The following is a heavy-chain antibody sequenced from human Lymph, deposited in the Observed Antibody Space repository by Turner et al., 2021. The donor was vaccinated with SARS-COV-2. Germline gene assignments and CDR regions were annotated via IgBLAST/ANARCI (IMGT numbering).Heavy chain of an antibody. J-gene: IGHJ6*02. CDR1: GSTLTELS. V-gene: IGHV1-24*01. D-gene: IGHD6-19*01. Sequence: FHLVKSGAEVKRPGPPVKVSSRVSGSTLTELSMHWVRQAPGKGLEWMGGFDPEDGKTIYAQKFQGRVTMTEDTSTDTAYMELSSLRSEDTAVYYCATDRSSGWPHYYYYTMDVWGQGTTVTVSS. CDR2: FDPEDGKT. CDR3: ATDRSSGWPHYYYYTMDV.